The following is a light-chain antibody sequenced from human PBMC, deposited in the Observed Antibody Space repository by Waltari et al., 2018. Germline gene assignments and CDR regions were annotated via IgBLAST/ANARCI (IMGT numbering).Light chain of an antibody. V-gene: IGKV2-28*01. CDR3: MQPLQSPRT. Sequence: DIVMTQSPLSLSVTPGEPASISCRSSQSHLHSNGYYYLDWYLQKPGQSPQLLMYLTSHRASGAPDRFSGSGSGTDFTLKISRVEAEDVGVYYCMQPLQSPRTFGQGTKLEIK. CDR2: LTS. CDR1: QSHLHSNGYYY. J-gene: IGKJ2*01.